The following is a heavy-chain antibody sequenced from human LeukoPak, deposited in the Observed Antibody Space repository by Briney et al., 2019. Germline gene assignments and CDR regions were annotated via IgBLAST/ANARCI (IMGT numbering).Heavy chain of an antibody. J-gene: IGHJ4*02. Sequence: SETLSLTCAVYGGSFSGYYWLWIRQPPGKGLEWIGEINHSGSTKDNPSLKSRVTISVDTSKNQFSMKLTSVTDADTAVYYCAREKIALDYWGQGTLVTVSS. D-gene: IGHD2-21*01. CDR3: AREKIALDY. V-gene: IGHV4-34*01. CDR1: GGSFSGYY. CDR2: INHSGST.